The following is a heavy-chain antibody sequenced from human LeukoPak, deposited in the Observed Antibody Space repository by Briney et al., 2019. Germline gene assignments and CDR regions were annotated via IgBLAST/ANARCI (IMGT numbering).Heavy chain of an antibody. J-gene: IGHJ4*02. CDR1: GGTFSSYT. V-gene: IGHV1-69*02. Sequence: SVKVSCKASGGTFSSYTISWVRQAPGQGLEWMGRIIPILGIANYAQKFQGRVTITADKSTSTAYMELSSLRSEDTAVYYCARATVTNRGVFDYWGQGTLVTVSS. CDR2: IIPILGIA. CDR3: ARATVTNRGVFDY. D-gene: IGHD4-17*01.